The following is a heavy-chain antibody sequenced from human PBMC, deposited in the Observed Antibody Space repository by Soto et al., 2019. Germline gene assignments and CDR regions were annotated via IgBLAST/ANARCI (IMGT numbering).Heavy chain of an antibody. V-gene: IGHV4-59*08. J-gene: IGHJ6*03. D-gene: IGHD7-27*01. CDR2: IYYSGST. CDR1: GGSISSYY. CDR3: ARLKRTGSVGYYYPYMDV. Sequence: PSETLSLTCTVSGGSISSYYWSWIRQPPGKGLEWIGYIYYSGSTNYNPSLKSRVTISVDTSKNQFSLKLSSVTAADTAVYYCARLKRTGSVGYYYPYMDVWGKGTTVTVSS.